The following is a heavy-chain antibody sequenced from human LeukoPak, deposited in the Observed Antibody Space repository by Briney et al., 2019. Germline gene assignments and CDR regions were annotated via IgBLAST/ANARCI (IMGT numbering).Heavy chain of an antibody. J-gene: IGHJ4*01. CDR3: ARDLGIPIGGHSNSRFDY. CDR1: GYTFTDYY. Sequence: ASVKVSCKASGYTFTDYYMHWVRQAPGQGLEWMGWINPNSGDTNYARNFQGRVTMTRDTSISTAYMELGRLRSDDTAIYYCARDLGIPIGGHSNSRFDYWGQEPWSPSPQ. CDR2: INPNSGDT. D-gene: IGHD3-16*02. V-gene: IGHV1-2*02.